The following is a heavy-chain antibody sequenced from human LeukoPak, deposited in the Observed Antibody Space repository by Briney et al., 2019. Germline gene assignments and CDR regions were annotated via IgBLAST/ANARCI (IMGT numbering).Heavy chain of an antibody. J-gene: IGHJ4*02. Sequence: GGSLRLSCAASGFTFGSYSMNWVRQAPGKGLEWVSSISSSSSYIYYADSVKGRFTISRDNAKNSLYLQMNSLRAEDTAVYYCARVDDYGDYGGSYWGQGTLVTVSS. V-gene: IGHV3-21*01. CDR2: ISSSSSYI. CDR1: GFTFGSYS. CDR3: ARVDDYGDYGGSY. D-gene: IGHD4-17*01.